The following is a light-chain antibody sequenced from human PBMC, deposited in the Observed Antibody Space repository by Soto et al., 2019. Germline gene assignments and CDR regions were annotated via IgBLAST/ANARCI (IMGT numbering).Light chain of an antibody. Sequence: DIQMTQSPSSLSASVGDRVTITCRASQTIGIYLNWYQQKPKTAPKLLIFAASILQRGVPSRFSGSGSGTDFTLTISTLQPGDVAIYYCQQSYSTPPYTFGQGTKMEIK. J-gene: IGKJ2*01. V-gene: IGKV1-39*01. CDR1: QTIGIY. CDR2: AAS. CDR3: QQSYSTPPYT.